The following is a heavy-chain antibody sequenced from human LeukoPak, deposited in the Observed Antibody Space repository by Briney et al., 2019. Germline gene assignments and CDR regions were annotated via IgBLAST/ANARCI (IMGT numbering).Heavy chain of an antibody. J-gene: IGHJ6*02. D-gene: IGHD2-15*01. CDR1: GYSIHNYY. Sequence: SETLSLTCTVSGYSIHNYYWSWIRQPPGQGLEWIGYVSYSGTPDYNPSLKSRVTISLDTSRNQFALHPSSVTAADTAEYYCARQTWYRLSYNYYAMDVWGQGTTVTVS. V-gene: IGHV4-59*08. CDR3: ARQTWYRLSYNYYAMDV. CDR2: VSYSGTP.